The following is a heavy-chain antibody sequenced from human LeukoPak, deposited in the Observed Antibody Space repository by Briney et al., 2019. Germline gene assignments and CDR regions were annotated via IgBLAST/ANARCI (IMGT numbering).Heavy chain of an antibody. Sequence: SETLSLTCTVSGGSISSSSYYWGWIRQPPGKGLEWIGSIYYSGGTYYNPSLKSRVTISVDTSKNQFSLKLSSVTAADTAVYYCARTYYYDSSGYPSDAFDIWGQGTMVTVSS. D-gene: IGHD3-22*01. CDR3: ARTYYYDSSGYPSDAFDI. CDR1: GGSISSSSYY. J-gene: IGHJ3*02. V-gene: IGHV4-39*07. CDR2: IYYSGGT.